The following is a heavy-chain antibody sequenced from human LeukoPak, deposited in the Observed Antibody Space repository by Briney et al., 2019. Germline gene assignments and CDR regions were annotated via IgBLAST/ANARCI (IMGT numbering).Heavy chain of an antibody. D-gene: IGHD4-17*01. CDR2: MNPNSGNT. J-gene: IGHJ4*02. CDR1: GYTFTSYD. CDR3: ARDSTTGRIFDF. Sequence: ASVKVSCKASGYTFTSYDINWVRQATGQGLEWMGWMNPNSGNTGYAQKFQGRVTITRNTSISTAHMELRSLRSDDTAVFYCARDSTTGRIFDFWGQGSLVTVSS. V-gene: IGHV1-8*03.